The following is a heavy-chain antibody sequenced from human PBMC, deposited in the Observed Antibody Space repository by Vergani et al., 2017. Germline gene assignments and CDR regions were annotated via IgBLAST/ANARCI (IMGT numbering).Heavy chain of an antibody. CDR1: GFTFSSYA. Sequence: EVQLLESGGGLVQPGGSLRLSCAASGFTFSSYAMSWVRQAPGKGLEWVSAISGIGGSTYYADSVKGRFTISRDNSKNTLYLQMNSLRAEDTALYYCVKDIAASGNYWYFDLWGRGTLVTVSS. J-gene: IGHJ2*01. D-gene: IGHD6-13*01. V-gene: IGHV3-23*01. CDR3: VKDIAASGNYWYFDL. CDR2: ISGIGGST.